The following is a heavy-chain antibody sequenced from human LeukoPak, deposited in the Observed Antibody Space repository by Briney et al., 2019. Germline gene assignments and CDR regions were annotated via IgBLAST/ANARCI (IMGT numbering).Heavy chain of an antibody. CDR3: ARGVRFLEWSLGRFDL. D-gene: IGHD3-3*01. V-gene: IGHV3-21*01. CDR2: ISSSRPYI. J-gene: IGHJ5*02. Sequence: GGSLRLSCAASGFTFSDSAMNWVRQAPGKGLEWISSISSSRPYIYYADSVDGRFTVSRDNAKNSLYLQMNNLRAEDTAVYYCARGVRFLEWSLGRFDLWGQGTLVTVSS. CDR1: GFTFSDSA.